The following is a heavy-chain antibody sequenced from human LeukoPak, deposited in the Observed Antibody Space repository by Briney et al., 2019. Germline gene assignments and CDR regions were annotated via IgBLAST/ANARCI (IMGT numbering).Heavy chain of an antibody. D-gene: IGHD2/OR15-2a*01. V-gene: IGHV3-21*01. J-gene: IGHJ4*02. CDR3: ARVRAPTTPPIIEVAVTSYYFFT. CDR1: GFTFSSYS. CDR2: ISSSSSYI. Sequence: PGGSLRLSCAASGFTFSSYSMNWVRQAPGKGLEWVSSISSSSSYIYYADSVKGRFTISRDNAKNSLYLQMNSLRAEDTAVYYCARVRAPTTPPIIEVAVTSYYFFTRGQGTRCTAS.